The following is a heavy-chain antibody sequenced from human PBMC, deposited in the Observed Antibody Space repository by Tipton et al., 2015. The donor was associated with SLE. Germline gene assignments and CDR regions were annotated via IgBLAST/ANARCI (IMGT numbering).Heavy chain of an antibody. D-gene: IGHD3-22*01. CDR1: GVSISDHY. CDR2: VFYSGSS. CDR3: ASYFYDATGYQSLDD. V-gene: IGHV4-59*11. J-gene: IGHJ4*02. Sequence: TLSLTCTVSGVSISDHYWTWIRQPPGKGLEWLAYVFYSGSSNFNRAHYNPSLMGRVTISVDTSKNQFSLHLTSVTSADTAVYYCASYFYDATGYQSLDDWGQGALVTVSS.